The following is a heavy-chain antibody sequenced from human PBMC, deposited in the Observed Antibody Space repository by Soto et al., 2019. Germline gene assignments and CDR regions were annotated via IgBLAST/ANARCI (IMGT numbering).Heavy chain of an antibody. CDR1: GFTFSTHS. CDR3: GGEVGCQLIC. CDR2: ITSSDVTM. J-gene: IGHJ4*02. Sequence: EAQLVEYGGGLVQPGGSLRLSCAASGFTFSTHSMNWFRQAPGKGLEWISYITSSDVTMYADSVKGRFTISRDNAKNSLYLQMNSLRGEDTAVYFCGGEVGCQLICWGQGTLVTVSS. D-gene: IGHD2-2*01. V-gene: IGHV3-48*01.